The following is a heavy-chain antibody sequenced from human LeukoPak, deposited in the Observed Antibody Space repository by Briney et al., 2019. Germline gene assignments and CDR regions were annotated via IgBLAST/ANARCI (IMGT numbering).Heavy chain of an antibody. V-gene: IGHV1-69*05. J-gene: IGHJ4*02. CDR1: GGTFSSYA. CDR2: IIPIFGTA. Sequence: SVKVSCKASGGTFSSYAISWLRQAPGQGLEWMGRIIPIFGTANYAQRFQGRVTITTDESTSTVYMELSSLRSEDTAVYYCARVSSGSPDFDYWGQGTLVTVSS. CDR3: ARVSSGSPDFDY. D-gene: IGHD1-26*01.